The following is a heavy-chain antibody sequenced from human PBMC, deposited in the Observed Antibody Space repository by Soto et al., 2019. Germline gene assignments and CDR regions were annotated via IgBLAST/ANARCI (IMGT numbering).Heavy chain of an antibody. Sequence: GGSLRLSCEGSGFKFNTYGMHWVRQTPGKGLEWVAVIWYGGIKRHYADSVKGRFTISRDNAKKSLHLQMNSLRAEDTAMYYCARVRYGAHAFDPWGRGTLVTVSS. CDR1: GFKFNTYG. CDR3: ARVRYGAHAFDP. CDR2: IWYGGIKR. J-gene: IGHJ5*02. D-gene: IGHD5-18*01. V-gene: IGHV3-33*08.